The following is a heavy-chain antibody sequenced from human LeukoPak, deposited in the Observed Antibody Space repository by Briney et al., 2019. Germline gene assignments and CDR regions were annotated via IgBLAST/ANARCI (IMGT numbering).Heavy chain of an antibody. CDR3: NGGYYPYYYYYYMDV. V-gene: IGHV4-39*07. CDR2: IYYSGST. CDR1: GGFISSSSYY. Sequence: SETLSLTCTVSGGFISSSSYYWGWIRQPPGKGLEWIGSIYYSGSTYYNPSLKSRVTISVDTSKNQFSLKLSSVTAADTAVYYCNGGYYPYYYYYYMDVWGKGTTVTVSS. D-gene: IGHD1-26*01. J-gene: IGHJ6*03.